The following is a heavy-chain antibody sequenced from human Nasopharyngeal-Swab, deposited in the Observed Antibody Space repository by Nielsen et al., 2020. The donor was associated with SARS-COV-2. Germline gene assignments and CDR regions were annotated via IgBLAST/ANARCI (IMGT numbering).Heavy chain of an antibody. V-gene: IGHV4-39*07. CDR3: ARDIVVVPAVPEGGMDV. Sequence: IRRPPGKGLEWIGRINSTGSTYYNPALKRRGTISVDTSKNQFSLRLTSVTAADTAVYYCARDIVVVPAVPEGGMDVWGQGTTVTVSS. J-gene: IGHJ6*02. CDR2: INSTGST. D-gene: IGHD2-2*01.